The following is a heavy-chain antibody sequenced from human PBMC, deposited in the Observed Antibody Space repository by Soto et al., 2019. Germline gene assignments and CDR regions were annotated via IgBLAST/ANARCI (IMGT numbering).Heavy chain of an antibody. CDR1: GYTFTSYG. CDR3: ARDGVDIVLMVYAADFDY. V-gene: IGHV1-18*04. CDR2: ISAYNGNT. J-gene: IGHJ4*02. Sequence: ASVKVSCKASGYTFTSYGISWVRQAPGQGLEWMGWISAYNGNTNYAQKLQGRVTMTTDTSTSTAYMELRSLRSDDTAVYYCARDGVDIVLMVYAADFDYWGQGTLVTVSP. D-gene: IGHD2-8*01.